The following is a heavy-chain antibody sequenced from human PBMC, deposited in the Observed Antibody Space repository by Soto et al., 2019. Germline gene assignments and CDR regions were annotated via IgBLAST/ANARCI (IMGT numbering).Heavy chain of an antibody. D-gene: IGHD3-3*01. CDR3: ARGRDDCWSGYYIYYYDGMDV. CDR1: GGSFSGYY. J-gene: IGHJ6*02. V-gene: IGHV4-34*01. Sequence: PSETLSLTCAVYGGSFSGYYWRWIRQPPGKGLEWIGEINHSGSTNYNPSLKSRVTISVDTSKNQFSLKLSSVTAADTAVYYCARGRDDCWSGYYIYYYDGMDVWGQGNTVT. CDR2: INHSGST.